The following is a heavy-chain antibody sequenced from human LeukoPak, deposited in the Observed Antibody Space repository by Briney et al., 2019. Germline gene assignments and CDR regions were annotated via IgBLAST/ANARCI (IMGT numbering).Heavy chain of an antibody. J-gene: IGHJ4*02. D-gene: IGHD3-3*01. CDR1: GYSFTSYW. CDR3: ARHVGTIFGVVTPPLTPVY. CDR2: IYPGDSDT. V-gene: IGHV5-51*01. Sequence: GESLKISCKGSGYSFTSYWIGWVRQMPGKGLEWMGIIYPGDSDTRYSPSFQGQVTISADKSISTAYLQWSSLKASDTAMYYCARHVGTIFGVVTPPLTPVYWGQGTLVTVSS.